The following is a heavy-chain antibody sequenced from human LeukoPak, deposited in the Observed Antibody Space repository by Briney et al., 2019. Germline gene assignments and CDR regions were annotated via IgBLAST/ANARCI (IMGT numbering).Heavy chain of an antibody. CDR1: GGSISGYY. CDR3: ARGVYYYDSSGPEDY. CDR2: IYYSGST. D-gene: IGHD3-22*01. Sequence: SETLSLTCTVSGGSISGYYWSWIRQPPGKGLEWIGYIYYSGSTNYIPSLKSRVTISVDTSKNQFSLKLSSVTAADTAVYYCARGVYYYDSSGPEDYWGQGTLVTVSS. V-gene: IGHV4-59*01. J-gene: IGHJ4*02.